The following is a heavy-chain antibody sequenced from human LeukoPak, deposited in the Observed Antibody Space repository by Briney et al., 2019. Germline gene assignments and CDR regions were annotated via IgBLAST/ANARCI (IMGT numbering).Heavy chain of an antibody. CDR3: ATLTTGGY. J-gene: IGHJ4*02. V-gene: IGHV3-48*01. CDR2: ISSSSSTI. D-gene: IGHD3-9*01. Sequence: PGGSLRLSCAASGFTFSSYSMNWVRQAPGKGLEWVSYISSSSSTIYYADSVKGRFTISRDNAKNSPYLQMNSLRAEDTAVYYCATLTTGGYWGQGTLVTVSS. CDR1: GFTFSSYS.